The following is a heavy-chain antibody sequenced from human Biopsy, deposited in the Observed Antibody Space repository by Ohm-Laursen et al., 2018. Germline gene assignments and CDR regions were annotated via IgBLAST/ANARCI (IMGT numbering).Heavy chain of an antibody. V-gene: IGHV1-69*06. CDR2: IFPFFGTL. J-gene: IGHJ6*02. Sequence: GSSAKVSSKPSGGSFSRYFISWVRQARGEGLVWKGGIFPFFGTLNYAQMFQGRVTITADTSTSRAYMELSSLRSDDTAVYYCERGRRLPAAISSYYYAMDVWGQGTTVTVSS. CDR1: GGSFSRYF. D-gene: IGHD2-2*01. CDR3: ERGRRLPAAISSYYYAMDV.